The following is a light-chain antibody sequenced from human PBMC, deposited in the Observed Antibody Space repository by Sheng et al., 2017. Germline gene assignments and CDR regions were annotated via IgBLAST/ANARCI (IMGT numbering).Light chain of an antibody. Sequence: QLVLTQSPSASASLGASVKLTCTLSSGPSTYAVAWHQQQPEKGPRYLMKVNSDGSHNKGDGIPDRFSGSSSVAERYLTISGLQSEDEADYYCQAWGTGFRVFGGGTKLTV. CDR3: QAWGTGFRV. J-gene: IGLJ3*02. CDR2: VNSDGSH. CDR1: SGPSTYA. V-gene: IGLV4-69*02.